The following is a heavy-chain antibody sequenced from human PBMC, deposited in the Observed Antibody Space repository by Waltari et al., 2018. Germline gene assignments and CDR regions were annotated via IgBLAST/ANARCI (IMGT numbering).Heavy chain of an antibody. J-gene: IGHJ5*02. CDR1: GESISSSDW. D-gene: IGHD2-21*02. CDR3: ARARYFGLLFAWFDP. V-gene: IGHV4-4*02. CDR2: ISHSGDT. Sequence: QVQLQESGPGLVKSSETLSLTCTVSGESISSSDWWTWVRQSPGKGLEWIGEISHSGDTDYHPSLKGRVTISADRSRNQFSLNLNSVTAADTAVYYCARARYFGLLFAWFDPWGQGTLVTVSS.